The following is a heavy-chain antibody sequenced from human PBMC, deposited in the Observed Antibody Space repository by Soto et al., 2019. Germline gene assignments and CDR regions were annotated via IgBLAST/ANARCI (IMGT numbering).Heavy chain of an antibody. V-gene: IGHV3-7*01. CDR2: IKQDGSEK. D-gene: IGHD3-9*01. CDR1: GFTFSSYW. J-gene: IGHJ4*02. Sequence: GGSLRLSCAASGFTFSSYWMSWVRQAPGKGLEWVANIKQDGSEKYYVDSVKGRFTISRDNAKNSLYLQMNSLRAEDTAVYYCARDLNDYDILTGYTYYFDYWGQGTLVTVSS. CDR3: ARDLNDYDILTGYTYYFDY.